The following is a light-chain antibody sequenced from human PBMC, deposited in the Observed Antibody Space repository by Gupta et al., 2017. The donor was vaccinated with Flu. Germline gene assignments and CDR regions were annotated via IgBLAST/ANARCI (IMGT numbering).Light chain of an antibody. CDR2: GYH. Sequence: QGDSLRSSYASWYQQRPAQAPLLLTFGYHHRPSGIPYRFSGSTSATTASLTIPGAQAEDECYYYCNSRDSSGNQFVFGTGTKVTVL. CDR3: NSRDSSGNQFV. V-gene: IGLV3-19*01. CDR1: SLRSSY. J-gene: IGLJ1*01.